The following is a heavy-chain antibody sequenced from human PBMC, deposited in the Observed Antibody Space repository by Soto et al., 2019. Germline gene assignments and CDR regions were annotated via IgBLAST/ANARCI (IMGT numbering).Heavy chain of an antibody. J-gene: IGHJ4*02. CDR3: ARMSSSISPGC. Sequence: EVQLVESGGGLVQPGGSLRLSCAASGFTFSTYSMNWVRQAPGKGLEWVSYINSTGTIKYYACSVKGRFTISRDNAKNSLYLQMNSLRAEDTAVYYCARMSSSISPGCWGQGTLVTVSS. CDR1: GFTFSTYS. CDR2: INSTGTIK. D-gene: IGHD2-2*01. V-gene: IGHV3-48*01.